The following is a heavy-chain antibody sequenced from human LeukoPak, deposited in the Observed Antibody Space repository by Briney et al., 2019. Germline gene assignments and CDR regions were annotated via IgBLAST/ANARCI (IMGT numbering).Heavy chain of an antibody. CDR3: AKERDPVLAPYFDH. V-gene: IGHV1-18*01. Sequence: GASVKVSCKASGYAFIRYPIIWVRQAPGQGLEWMGWISTYNGDTTYAQKFQDRVSMTTDTSTGTASMELRSLRSDDTAVYYCAKERDPVLAPYFDHWGQGTLVTVSP. J-gene: IGHJ4*02. CDR1: GYAFIRYP. CDR2: ISTYNGDT. D-gene: IGHD3-3*01.